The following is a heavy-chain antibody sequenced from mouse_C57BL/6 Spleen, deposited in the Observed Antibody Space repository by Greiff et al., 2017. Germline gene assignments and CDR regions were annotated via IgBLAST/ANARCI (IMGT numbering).Heavy chain of an antibody. V-gene: IGHV1-59*01. CDR2: IDPSDSYT. D-gene: IGHD1-1*01. CDR1: GYTFTSYW. CDR3: ARTSSSYAMDY. Sequence: QVQLQQPGAELVRPGTSVKLSCKASGYTFTSYWMHWVKQRPGQGLEWIGVIDPSDSYTNYNQKFKGKATLTVDTSYSTAYMQLSSLTSEDSAVYYCARTSSSYAMDYWGQGTSVTVSA. J-gene: IGHJ4*01.